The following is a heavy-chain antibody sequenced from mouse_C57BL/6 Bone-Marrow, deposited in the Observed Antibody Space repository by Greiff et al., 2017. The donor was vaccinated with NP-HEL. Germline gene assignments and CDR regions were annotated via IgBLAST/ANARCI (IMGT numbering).Heavy chain of an antibody. CDR1: GYAFTNYL. Sequence: VQLQESGAELVRPGTSVKVSCKASGYAFTNYLIEWVKQRPGQGLEWIGVINPGSGGTNYNEKFKGKATLTADKSSSTAYMQLSSLTSEDSAVYFCAFYDGYYYYFDYWGQGTTLTVSS. D-gene: IGHD2-3*01. J-gene: IGHJ2*01. CDR2: INPGSGGT. CDR3: AFYDGYYYYFDY. V-gene: IGHV1-54*01.